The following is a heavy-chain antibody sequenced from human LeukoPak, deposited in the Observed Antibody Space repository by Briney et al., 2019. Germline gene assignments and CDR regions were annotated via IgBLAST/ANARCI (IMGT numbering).Heavy chain of an antibody. CDR2: IYSGGST. V-gene: IGHV3-53*01. CDR3: ARVPYSSSWSGGYYYYYMDV. D-gene: IGHD6-13*01. Sequence: GGTLRLSCAASGFSFSNYGMIWVPQAPGKGLEWVSVIYSGGSTYYADSVKGRFTISRDNSKNTLYLQMNSLRAEDTAVYYCARVPYSSSWSGGYYYYYMDVWGKGTTVTISS. J-gene: IGHJ6*03. CDR1: GFSFSNYG.